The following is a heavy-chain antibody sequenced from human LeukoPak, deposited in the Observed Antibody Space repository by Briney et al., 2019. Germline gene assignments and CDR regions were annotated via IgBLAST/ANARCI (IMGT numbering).Heavy chain of an antibody. CDR3: AKVQDDGSSGSLDY. CDR2: ISYDGSNK. CDR1: GFTFSSYG. V-gene: IGHV3-30*18. J-gene: IGHJ4*02. D-gene: IGHD3-22*01. Sequence: PGGSLRLSCAASGFTFSSYGMHWVRQAPGKGLEWVAVISYDGSNKYYADSVKGRYTISRDNSKNTLYLQMNSLRAEDTAVYYCAKVQDDGSSGSLDYWGQGTLVTVSS.